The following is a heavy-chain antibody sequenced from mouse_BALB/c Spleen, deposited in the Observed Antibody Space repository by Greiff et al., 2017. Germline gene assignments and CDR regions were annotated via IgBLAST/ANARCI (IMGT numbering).Heavy chain of an antibody. D-gene: IGHD3-3*01. CDR3: ARSGLDAMDY. J-gene: IGHJ4*01. Sequence: EVMLVESGGGLVQPGGSRKLSCAASGFTFSSFGMHWVRQAPEKGLEWVAYISSGSSTIYYADTVKGRFTISRDNPKNTLFLQMTSLRSEDTAMYYCARSGLDAMDYWGQGTSVTVSS. CDR1: GFTFSSFG. CDR2: ISSGSSTI. V-gene: IGHV5-17*02.